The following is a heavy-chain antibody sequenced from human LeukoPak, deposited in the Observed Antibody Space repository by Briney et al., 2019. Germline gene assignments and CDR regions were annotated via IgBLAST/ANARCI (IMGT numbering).Heavy chain of an antibody. Sequence: PSETLSLTCTVSGGSISSSGYYWGWIRQPPGRGLEWIGSIYYSGSTYYNPSLKSRVTISVDTSKNQFSLKLSSVTAADTAVYYCARLGRGWDLLYWGQGTLVTVSS. CDR1: GGSISSSGYY. D-gene: IGHD1-26*01. V-gene: IGHV4-39*01. CDR2: IYYSGST. CDR3: ARLGRGWDLLY. J-gene: IGHJ4*02.